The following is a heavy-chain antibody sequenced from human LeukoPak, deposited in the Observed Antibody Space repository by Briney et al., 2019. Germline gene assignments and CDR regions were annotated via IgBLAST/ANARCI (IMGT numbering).Heavy chain of an antibody. CDR2: MNPNSGNT. CDR3: ALGGKIVVVPAAPTLLDY. CDR1: GYTFTSYD. V-gene: IGHV1-8*01. D-gene: IGHD2-2*01. Sequence: ASVKVSCKASGYTFTSYDINWVRQATGQGLEWMGWMNPNSGNTGSAQKFQGRVTMTRNTSISTAYMELSSLRSEDTAVYYCALGGKIVVVPAAPTLLDYWGQGTLVTVSS. J-gene: IGHJ4*02.